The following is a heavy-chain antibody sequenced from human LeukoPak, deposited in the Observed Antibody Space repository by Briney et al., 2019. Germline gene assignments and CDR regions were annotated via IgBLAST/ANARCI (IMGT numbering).Heavy chain of an antibody. CDR3: ARDSRDLRYCSGGSCYSFDPFFDY. CDR1: GFTFSNYA. J-gene: IGHJ4*02. Sequence: PGGSLRLSCAASGFTFSNYAMTWVRQAPGKGLEWVSSIGGSGDTTYYADSVKGRFTISRDNFKNRLYLQMNSLRAEDTAAYYCARDSRDLRYCSGGSCYSFDPFFDYWGQGTLVTVSS. D-gene: IGHD2-15*01. V-gene: IGHV3-23*01. CDR2: IGGSGDTT.